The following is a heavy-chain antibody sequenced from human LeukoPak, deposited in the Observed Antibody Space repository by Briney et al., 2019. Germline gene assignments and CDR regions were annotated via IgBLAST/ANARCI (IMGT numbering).Heavy chain of an antibody. V-gene: IGHV3-7*01. CDR1: GFTFSTYW. CDR3: SREDYFGSGRPAY. D-gene: IGHD3-10*01. CDR2: IKQDGSEK. Sequence: PGGSLRLSCAASGFTFSTYWMSWVRQAPGKGLEWVANIKQDGSEKQYVDSVKGRFTISRDNTNNSLFLQMDSLRAEDTAFYYCSREDYFGSGRPAYWGQGTLVTVSS. J-gene: IGHJ4*02.